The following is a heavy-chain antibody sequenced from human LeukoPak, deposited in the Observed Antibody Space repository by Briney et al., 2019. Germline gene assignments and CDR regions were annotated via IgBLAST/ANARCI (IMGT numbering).Heavy chain of an antibody. CDR1: GGSINNGGYY. Sequence: PSETLSLTCTVSGGSINNGGYYWSWIRQHPGKGLEWIGYIYYSGSSYYNPSLRSRVTISVDTSKNHSSLKLSSVTAADTAVYYRARIPARRDIVVVPAAPRSGPEEPDVLWLGAFDIWGQGTMVTVSS. CDR2: IYYSGSS. CDR3: ARIPARRDIVVVPAAPRSGPEEPDVLWLGAFDI. D-gene: IGHD2-2*01. V-gene: IGHV4-31*03. J-gene: IGHJ3*02.